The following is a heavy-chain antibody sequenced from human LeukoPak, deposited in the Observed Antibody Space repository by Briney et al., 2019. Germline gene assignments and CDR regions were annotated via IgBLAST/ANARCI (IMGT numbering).Heavy chain of an antibody. V-gene: IGHV4-4*07. CDR1: GGSISSYY. Sequence: SETLTLTCTVSGGSISSYYWSWIRQPAGKGLEWIGRIYPSGRTNYNPSLKSRVTMSVDTSKNQFSLKLSSVTAADTAVYYCARYCSSSSSCYTSRAFDIWGQGTMVTVSS. CDR2: IYPSGRT. J-gene: IGHJ3*02. D-gene: IGHD2-2*02. CDR3: ARYCSSSSSCYTSRAFDI.